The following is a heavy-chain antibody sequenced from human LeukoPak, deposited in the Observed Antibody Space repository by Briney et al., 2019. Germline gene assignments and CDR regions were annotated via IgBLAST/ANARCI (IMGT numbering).Heavy chain of an antibody. Sequence: MTSETLSLTCTVSGGSVSNYYWSWLRQSAGKGLEWIGRIYGSGSTNYSPSLKSGVTMSLETSKNQFSLKLSSVTAADTAVYYCAREGDDGYSFGYPITYWGQGSLVTVSS. CDR1: GGSVSNYY. D-gene: IGHD5-18*01. V-gene: IGHV4-4*07. CDR3: AREGDDGYSFGYPITY. J-gene: IGHJ4*02. CDR2: IYGSGST.